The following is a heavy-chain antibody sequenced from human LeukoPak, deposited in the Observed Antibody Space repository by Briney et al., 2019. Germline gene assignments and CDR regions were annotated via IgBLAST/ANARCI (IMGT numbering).Heavy chain of an antibody. J-gene: IGHJ4*02. CDR2: INHSGST. D-gene: IGHD3-16*01. V-gene: IGHV4-34*01. CDR1: GGSFSGYY. CDR3: ARTRGMGY. Sequence: KPSETLSLTCAVYGGSFSGYYWSWIRQPPGKGLEWIGEINHSGSTNYNPSLKSRVTISVDTSKNQFSLKLSSVTAADTAVYYCARTRGMGYWGQGTLVTVSS.